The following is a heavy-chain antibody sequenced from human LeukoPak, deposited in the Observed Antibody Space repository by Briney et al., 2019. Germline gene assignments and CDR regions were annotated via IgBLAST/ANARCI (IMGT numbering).Heavy chain of an antibody. D-gene: IGHD3-16*02. J-gene: IGHJ4*02. Sequence: PGGSLRLSCAASGFTFSSYGMHWVRQDPGKGLEWVAVIWYDGSNKYYADSVKGRFTISRDNSKNTLYLQMNSLRAEDTAVYYCALDSQWTWGTYRPTRFDFWGQGTLVTVSS. CDR1: GFTFSSYG. CDR3: ALDSQWTWGTYRPTRFDF. CDR2: IWYDGSNK. V-gene: IGHV3-33*01.